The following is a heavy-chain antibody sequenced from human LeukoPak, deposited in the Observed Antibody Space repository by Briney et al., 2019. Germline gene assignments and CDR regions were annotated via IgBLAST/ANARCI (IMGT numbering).Heavy chain of an antibody. V-gene: IGHV1-69*13. D-gene: IGHD3-3*01. Sequence: SVKVSCKASGGTFSSYAISWVRQAPGQGLEWMGGIIPIFGTANYAQKFQGRVTITADESTSTAYMELSSLRSEDTAVYYCARDRATDYDSWSGYYRSFDYWGQGTLVTVSS. CDR1: GGTFSSYA. CDR2: IIPIFGTA. J-gene: IGHJ4*02. CDR3: ARDRATDYDSWSGYYRSFDY.